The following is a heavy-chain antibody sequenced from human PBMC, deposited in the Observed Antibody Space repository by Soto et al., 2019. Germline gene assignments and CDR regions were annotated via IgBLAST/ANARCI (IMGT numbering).Heavy chain of an antibody. CDR1: GYTFTNYA. CDR2: ISIYNGNT. CDR3: AKGPLDDP. Sequence: QVQLVQSGAEVKKPGAAVKVSCRGTGYTFTNYAITWVRQAPGQGLEWMGWISIYNGNTHYAQKFRGRVTLTTDTSTSTAYMELRSLRNDDTAVYYCAKGPLDDPWGQGTLVTVSS. V-gene: IGHV1-18*01. J-gene: IGHJ5*02.